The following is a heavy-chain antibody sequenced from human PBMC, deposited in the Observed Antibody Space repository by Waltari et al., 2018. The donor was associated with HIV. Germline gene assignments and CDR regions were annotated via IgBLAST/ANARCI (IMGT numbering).Heavy chain of an antibody. D-gene: IGHD2-8*01. CDR1: GFTFSLSG. Sequence: EVQLVESGGGLVQPGGPLRLSCAAVGFTFSLSGMRWVRQAPGKGLEWVANIKQDGSEKHYVDSVKGRFTISRDNAKKSLYLQMNSLRAEDTAVYYCARMGLMMYAIGAFDIWGQGTMVTVSS. CDR3: ARMGLMMYAIGAFDI. CDR2: IKQDGSEK. J-gene: IGHJ3*02. V-gene: IGHV3-7*01.